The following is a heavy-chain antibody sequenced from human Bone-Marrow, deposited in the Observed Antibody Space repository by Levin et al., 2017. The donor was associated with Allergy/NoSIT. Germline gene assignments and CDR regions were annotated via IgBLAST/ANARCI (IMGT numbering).Heavy chain of an antibody. CDR3: ATDLYVGYYDKYGMDV. V-gene: IGHV1-24*01. Sequence: ASVKVSCKVSGYTLTELSMHWVRQAPGKGLEWMGGFDPEDGETIYAQKFQGRVTMTEDTSTDTAYMELSSLRSEDTAVYYCATDLYVGYYDKYGMDVWGQGTTVTVSS. J-gene: IGHJ6*02. CDR2: FDPEDGET. CDR1: GYTLTELS. D-gene: IGHD3-22*01.